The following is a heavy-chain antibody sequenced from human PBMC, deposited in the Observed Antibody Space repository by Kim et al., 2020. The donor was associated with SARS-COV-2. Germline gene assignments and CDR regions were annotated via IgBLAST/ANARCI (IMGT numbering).Heavy chain of an antibody. CDR2: IYYSGST. D-gene: IGHD2-15*01. J-gene: IGHJ4*02. V-gene: IGHV4-31*03. CDR3: ASGKRRGATIGFRYWGYFDY. Sequence: SETLSLTCTVSGGSISSGGYYWSWIRQHPGKGLEWIGYIYYSGSTYYNPSLKSRVTISVDTSKNQFSLKLSSVTAADTAVYYCASGKRRGATIGFRYWGYFDYWGQGTLVTVSS. CDR1: GGSISSGGYY.